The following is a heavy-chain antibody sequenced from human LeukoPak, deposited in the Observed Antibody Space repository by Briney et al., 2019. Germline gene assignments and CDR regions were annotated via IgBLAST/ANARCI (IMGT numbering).Heavy chain of an antibody. CDR1: GGSINGYF. Sequence: SETLSLTCTVSGGSINGYFWSWIRQPPGKGLEWIGSGDYSGGTYYNPSLESRVAISADMSKNQFSLKLTSVTGADTAVYYCAGERGEEYSSGWYKRNYFDNWGQGIRVTVSS. CDR2: GDYSGGT. J-gene: IGHJ4*02. CDR3: AGERGEEYSSGWYKRNYFDN. D-gene: IGHD6-19*01. V-gene: IGHV4-39*07.